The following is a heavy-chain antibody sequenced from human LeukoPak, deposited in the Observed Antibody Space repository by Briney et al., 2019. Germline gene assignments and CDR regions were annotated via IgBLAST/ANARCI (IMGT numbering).Heavy chain of an antibody. Sequence: GASVKVSCKASGYTFTSYYMHWVRQAPGQGLEWMGIINPSGGRTSYAQKFQGRVTMTRDTSTSTVYMELSSLRSEDTAVYYCAVAAARVVFDYWGQGTLVTVSS. V-gene: IGHV1-46*01. CDR1: GYTFTSYY. J-gene: IGHJ4*02. CDR2: INPSGGRT. D-gene: IGHD6-13*01. CDR3: AVAAARVVFDY.